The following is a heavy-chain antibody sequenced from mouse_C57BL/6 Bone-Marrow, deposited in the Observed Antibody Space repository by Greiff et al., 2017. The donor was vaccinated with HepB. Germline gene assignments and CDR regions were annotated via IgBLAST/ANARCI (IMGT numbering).Heavy chain of an antibody. V-gene: IGHV1-62-2*01. Sequence: VQLVESGAELVKPGASVKLSCKASGYTFTEYTIHWVKQRPGQGLEWIGWFYPGSGSIKYHEKFKDKATLTANKSSSTVYMELSRLTSEDSAVYFCARHENYDYDPWFAYWGQGTLVTVSA. J-gene: IGHJ3*01. CDR2: FYPGSGSI. D-gene: IGHD2-4*01. CDR3: ARHENYDYDPWFAY. CDR1: GYTFTEYT.